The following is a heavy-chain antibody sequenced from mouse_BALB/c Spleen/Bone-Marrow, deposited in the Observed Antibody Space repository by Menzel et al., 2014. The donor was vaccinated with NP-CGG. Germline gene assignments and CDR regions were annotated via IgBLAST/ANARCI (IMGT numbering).Heavy chain of an antibody. CDR1: GYTFTSYY. CDR3: TRSGTSWLRRSWYFDV. D-gene: IGHD2-2*01. CDR2: INPSNGGT. Sequence: QVQLQQSGAELVKPGASVNLSCKASGYTFTSYYMYWVKQRPGRGLEWIGEINPSNGGTNFNEKFKSKATLTVDKSSSTAYMQLSSLTSEDSAVYYCTRSGTSWLRRSWYFDVWGAGTTVTVSS. J-gene: IGHJ1*01. V-gene: IGHV1S81*02.